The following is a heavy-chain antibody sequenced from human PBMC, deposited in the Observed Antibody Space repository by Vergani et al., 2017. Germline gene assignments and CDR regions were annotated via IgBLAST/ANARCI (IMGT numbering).Heavy chain of an antibody. CDR3: VKDHPVFDE. J-gene: IGHJ4*02. V-gene: IGHV3-30*02. Sequence: VQVVESGGGLIKPGGSLRLSCAASGFPFSTYGMHWVRQAPGKGLEWVAFIQKDGIDKFYADSVRGRFTISRDISKNTLYLEMNSLSAEDTALYHCVKDHPVFDEWGRGTLVSVS. CDR2: IQKDGIDK. CDR1: GFPFSTYG.